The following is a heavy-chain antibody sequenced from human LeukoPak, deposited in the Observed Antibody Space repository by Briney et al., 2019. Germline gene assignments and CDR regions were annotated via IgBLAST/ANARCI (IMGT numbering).Heavy chain of an antibody. CDR2: ISTSGST. CDR3: ASPRSGYRYTFDY. D-gene: IGHD3-22*01. J-gene: IGHJ4*02. Sequence: KPSETLSLTCAVSAASISNYYWSWIRQAPGKGLEWIGYISTSGSTIYNPSLKSRVSISLDTSKNRFSLNLNFVTAADTAVYYCASPRSGYRYTFDYWGQGALVTVSS. V-gene: IGHV4-4*09. CDR1: AASISNYY.